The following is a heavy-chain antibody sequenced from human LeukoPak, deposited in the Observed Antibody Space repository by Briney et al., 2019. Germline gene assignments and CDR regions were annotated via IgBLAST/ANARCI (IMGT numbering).Heavy chain of an antibody. D-gene: IGHD3-10*01. V-gene: IGHV4-34*01. CDR2: INHSGST. CDR3: ARGYYGSGSYYPRYYYGMDG. Sequence: SSETLSLTCAVYGGSFSGYYWSWIRQPPGKGLKWIGEINHSGSTNYNPSLKSRATISVDTSKNQFSLKLSSVTAADTAVYYCARGYYGSGSYYPRYYYGMDGWGKGTTVTVSS. J-gene: IGHJ6*04. CDR1: GGSFSGYY.